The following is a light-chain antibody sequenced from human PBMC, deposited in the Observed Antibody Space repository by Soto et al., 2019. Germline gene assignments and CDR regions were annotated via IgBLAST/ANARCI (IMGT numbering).Light chain of an antibody. CDR1: QSISSW. Sequence: DIQMPKYTSTLSASVGDRVTITCRASQSISSWLAWYQQKPGKAPKLLIYDASSLESGVPSRFSGSGSGTEFTLTISSLQPDDFATYYCQQYNSYSWTFGQGTKVDIK. J-gene: IGKJ1*01. CDR2: DAS. V-gene: IGKV1-5*01. CDR3: QQYNSYSWT.